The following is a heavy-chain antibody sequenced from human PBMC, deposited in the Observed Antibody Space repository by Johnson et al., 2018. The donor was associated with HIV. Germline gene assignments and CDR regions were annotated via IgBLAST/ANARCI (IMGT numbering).Heavy chain of an antibody. D-gene: IGHD3-22*01. V-gene: IGHV3-66*02. CDR1: GFTVSSNY. J-gene: IGHJ3*02. CDR3: AKASNYYDSSRHAFDI. CDR2: ISSSGGTT. Sequence: VQLVESGGGLVQPGGSLRLSCAASGFTVSSNYMSWVRQAPGKGLEWVSYISSSGGTTFYADSVKGRFTISRDNSKNTLYLQMNSLRAEDTAVYYCAKASNYYDSSRHAFDIWGQGTMVTVSS.